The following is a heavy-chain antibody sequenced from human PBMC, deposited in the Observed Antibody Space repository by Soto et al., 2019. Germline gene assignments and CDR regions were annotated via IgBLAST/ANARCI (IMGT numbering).Heavy chain of an antibody. CDR3: ARDKDQQQLGGNYYYGIDV. D-gene: IGHD2-2*01. J-gene: IGHJ6*02. V-gene: IGHV1-69*15. CDR2: INPIFPTP. Sequence: QVQLVQSGAEVKKPGSSVTVSCKASGGTFGNSAISWVRQAPGQGLEWMGRINPIFPTPDYAQKFQGRVRITADESTSTASMELTSPRSEDTAVYYCARDKDQQQLGGNYYYGIDVWGQGTTVTVSS. CDR1: GGTFGNSA.